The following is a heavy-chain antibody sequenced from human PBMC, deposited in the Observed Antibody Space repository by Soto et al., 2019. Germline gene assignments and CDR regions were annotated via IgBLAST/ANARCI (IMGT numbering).Heavy chain of an antibody. CDR2: INPNGGST. J-gene: IGHJ5*01. CDR3: ARSSGGVFGIIIEGSNWFGS. V-gene: IGHV1-46*01. D-gene: IGHD1-26*01. Sequence: ASVKVSCKAPEDTFTSYYINWVRQAPVQWLEWMGIINPNGGSTRYAQKFQGRVTFTRDTPASTVYLELRSLRSDDTAFYYCARSSGGVFGIIIEGSNWFGSWGQGTLVTVSS. CDR1: EDTFTSYY.